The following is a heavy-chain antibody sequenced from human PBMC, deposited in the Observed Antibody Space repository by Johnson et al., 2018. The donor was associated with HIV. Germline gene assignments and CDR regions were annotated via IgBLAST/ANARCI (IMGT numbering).Heavy chain of an antibody. J-gene: IGHJ3*02. CDR2: IGTAGDT. D-gene: IGHD1-26*01. CDR1: GFIVGRNY. V-gene: IGHV3-13*01. CDR3: ARARGAREWGLLPPVDAFDI. Sequence: VQLVESGGGLIQPGGSLRLSCAASGFIVGRNYMTWVRQAPGKGLEWVSGIGTAGDTYYPGSVKGRFTISSENAKNSLYLQMNSLRAGDTAVYYCARARGAREWGLLPPVDAFDIWGQGTMVTVSS.